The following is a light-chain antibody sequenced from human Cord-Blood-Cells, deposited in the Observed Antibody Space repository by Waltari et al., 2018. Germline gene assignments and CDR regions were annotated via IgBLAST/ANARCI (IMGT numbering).Light chain of an antibody. J-gene: IGKJ4*01. CDR2: AAS. CDR3: QQSYSTPLT. Sequence: DIQMTQYPSSLSASVGDSVTITCRASQSISSYLNWYQQKPGKAPQLQIYAASSLQSGVPSRFSGSGSETDFTLSISSLQPEDFATYYCQQSYSTPLTFGGGTKVEIK. V-gene: IGKV1-39*01. CDR1: QSISSY.